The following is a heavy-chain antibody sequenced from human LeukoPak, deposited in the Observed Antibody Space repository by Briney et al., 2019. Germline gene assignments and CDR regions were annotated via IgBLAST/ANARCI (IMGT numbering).Heavy chain of an antibody. V-gene: IGHV4-38-2*02. CDR1: GYSISSGYY. CDR3: ARAHTPDYGSGSTGWFDP. CDR2: IYYSGST. Sequence: SETLSLTCTVSGYSISSGYYWGWIRQPPGKGLEWIGYIYYSGSTYYNPSLKSRVTISVDTSRNQFSLKLSSVTAADTAVYYCARAHTPDYGSGSTGWFDPWGQGTLVTVSS. D-gene: IGHD3-10*01. J-gene: IGHJ5*02.